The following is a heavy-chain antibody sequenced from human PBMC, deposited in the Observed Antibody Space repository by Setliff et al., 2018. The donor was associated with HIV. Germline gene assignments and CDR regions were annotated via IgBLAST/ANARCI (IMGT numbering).Heavy chain of an antibody. V-gene: IGHV4-4*07. Sequence: PSETLSLTCGISDYSITSGYYWSWIRQPAGKGLEWIGRIYTSGSTNYNPSLKSRVTMSVDTSKNQFSLKLSSVTAADTAVYYCARVRVAGTELDYWGQGTLVTVSS. CDR2: IYTSGST. CDR1: DYSITSGYY. D-gene: IGHD6-19*01. J-gene: IGHJ4*02. CDR3: ARVRVAGTELDY.